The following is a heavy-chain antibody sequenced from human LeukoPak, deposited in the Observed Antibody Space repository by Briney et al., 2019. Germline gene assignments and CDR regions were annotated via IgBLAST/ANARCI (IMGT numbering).Heavy chain of an antibody. D-gene: IGHD3-3*01. V-gene: IGHV3-20*04. CDR1: GFTFDDYG. Sequence: GGSLRLSCAASGFTSGFTFDDYGMNWVRKVPGKGLEWVSGISRDGGRTGYADSVQGRFTISRDNSRNSLHLQMNSLRVEDTAFYYCVKDSNYDFWSGYYKGFDNWGQGTLVTVSS. CDR2: ISRDGGRT. CDR3: VKDSNYDFWSGYYKGFDN. J-gene: IGHJ4*02.